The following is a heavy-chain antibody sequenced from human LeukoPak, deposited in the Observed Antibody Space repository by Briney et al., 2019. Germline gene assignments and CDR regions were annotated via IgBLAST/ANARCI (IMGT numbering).Heavy chain of an antibody. V-gene: IGHV1-2*02. CDR1: GYSFTDYY. CDR3: ARGRPESGG. Sequence: ASVKVSCKSSGYSFTDYYIHWVRQAPGQGLEWMGWLNPNSGGTNYAQKFQGRITMTRDTSITTVYMELSSRRSDDTAMYYCARGRPESGGWGQGTLVTVSS. CDR2: LNPNSGGT. J-gene: IGHJ4*02. D-gene: IGHD1-26*01.